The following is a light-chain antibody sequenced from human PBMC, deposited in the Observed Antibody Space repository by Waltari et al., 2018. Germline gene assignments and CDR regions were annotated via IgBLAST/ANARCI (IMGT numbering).Light chain of an antibody. CDR2: DAS. J-gene: IGKJ4*01. V-gene: IGKV3-11*01. Sequence: EIVLTQSPATLSLSPGERATLSCRASQSVANYLAWYQQRPGQAPRLHIYDASNRATGIPARFSGSGSGTDFTLTISSLEPEDFAIYYCQHRSNWPPATFGGGTKVEIK. CDR3: QHRSNWPPAT. CDR1: QSVANY.